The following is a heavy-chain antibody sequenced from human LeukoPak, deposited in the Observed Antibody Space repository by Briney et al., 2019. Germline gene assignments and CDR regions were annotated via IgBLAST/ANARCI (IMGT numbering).Heavy chain of an antibody. Sequence: PGGSLRLSCAASGFTFSSYGMHWVRQAPGKGLEWVAVISYDGSNKYYADSVKGRFTISRDNSKNTLYLQMNSLRAEDTAVYYCARTDWNDPYYYYGMDVWGQGTTVTVSS. CDR1: GFTFSSYG. V-gene: IGHV3-30*03. D-gene: IGHD1-1*01. CDR2: ISYDGSNK. CDR3: ARTDWNDPYYYYGMDV. J-gene: IGHJ6*02.